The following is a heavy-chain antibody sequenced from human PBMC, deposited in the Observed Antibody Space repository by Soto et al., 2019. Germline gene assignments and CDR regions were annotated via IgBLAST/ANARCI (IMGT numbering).Heavy chain of an antibody. Sequence: QVKLVQSGAEVKKPGSSVKVSCKASGGTFSSYAISWVRQAPGHGLEWMGGIIPIFGTANYAQKFQGRVTITADESTSTAYMELSSLRSEDTAVYYSARDWGQWLAPGRSYYYGMDFGDQRTTFTVS. D-gene: IGHD6-19*01. V-gene: IGHV1-69*01. CDR3: ARDWGQWLAPGRSYYYGMDF. J-gene: IGHJ6*02. CDR1: GGTFSSYA. CDR2: IIPIFGTA.